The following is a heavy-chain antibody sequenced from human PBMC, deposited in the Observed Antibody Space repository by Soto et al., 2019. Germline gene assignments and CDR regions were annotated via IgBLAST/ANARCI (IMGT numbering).Heavy chain of an antibody. Sequence: ASVKVSCKASGYTFTSYAMHWVRQAPGQRLEWMGWINAGNGNTKYSQKFQGRVTITRDTSASTAYMELSSLRSEDTAVYYCARERILFRPRGYSGYDPKMDAWGQGTTVTVSS. V-gene: IGHV1-3*01. D-gene: IGHD5-12*01. CDR3: ARERILFRPRGYSGYDPKMDA. CDR2: INAGNGNT. J-gene: IGHJ6*02. CDR1: GYTFTSYA.